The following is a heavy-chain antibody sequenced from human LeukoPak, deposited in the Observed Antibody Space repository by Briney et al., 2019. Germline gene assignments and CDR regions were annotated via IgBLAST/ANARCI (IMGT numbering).Heavy chain of an antibody. J-gene: IGHJ4*02. CDR2: IYHSGST. V-gene: IGHV4-38-2*01. Sequence: SETLSLTCAVSGYSISSGYYWGWIRQPPGKGREWIGSIYHSGSTYYNPSLKSRVTISVDTSKNQFSLKLSPVTAADTAVYYCAKAHYCSSTSCYGGVDYWGQGTMVTVSS. CDR3: AKAHYCSSTSCYGGVDY. D-gene: IGHD2-2*01. CDR1: GYSISSGYY.